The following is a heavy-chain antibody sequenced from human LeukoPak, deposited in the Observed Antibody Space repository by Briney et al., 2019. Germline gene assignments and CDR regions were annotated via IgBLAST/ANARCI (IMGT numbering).Heavy chain of an antibody. D-gene: IGHD1-26*01. CDR3: AKGGWDGSYGSHWFDP. CDR2: ISYDGSNK. CDR1: GFTFSSYG. V-gene: IGHV3-30*18. J-gene: IGHJ5*02. Sequence: GGSLRLSCAASGFTFSSYGMHWVRQAPGKGLEWVAVISYDGSNKYYADSVKGRFTISRDNSKNTLYLQMNSLRAEDTAVYYCAKGGWDGSYGSHWFDPWGQGTPVTVSS.